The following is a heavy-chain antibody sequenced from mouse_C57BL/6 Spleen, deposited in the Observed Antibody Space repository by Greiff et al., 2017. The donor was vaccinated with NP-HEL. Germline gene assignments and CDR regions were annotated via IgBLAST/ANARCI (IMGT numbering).Heavy chain of an antibody. D-gene: IGHD3-2*02. CDR3: AQTAQAPFAY. Sequence: VQVVESGPELVKPGASVKISCKASGYAFSSSWMNWVKQRPGKGLEWIGRIYPGDGDTNYNGKFKGKATLTADKSSSTAYMQLSSLTSEDSAVYFCAQTAQAPFAYWGQGTLVTVSA. CDR1: GYAFSSSW. CDR2: IYPGDGDT. V-gene: IGHV1-82*01. J-gene: IGHJ3*01.